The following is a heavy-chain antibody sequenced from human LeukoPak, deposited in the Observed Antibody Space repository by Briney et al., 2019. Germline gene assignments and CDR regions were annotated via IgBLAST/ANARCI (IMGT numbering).Heavy chain of an antibody. CDR2: ISGSGGST. CDR1: GFTFSSYA. V-gene: IGHV3-23*01. Sequence: TGGSLRLSCAASGFTFSSYAMSWVRQAPGKGLEWVSAISGSGGSTYYADSVKGRFTISRDNSKNTLYLQMNSLRAEDTAVYYCAKRGGGGHFLLVKTGPDYWGQGTLVTVSS. J-gene: IGHJ4*02. D-gene: IGHD3-9*01. CDR3: AKRGGGGHFLLVKTGPDY.